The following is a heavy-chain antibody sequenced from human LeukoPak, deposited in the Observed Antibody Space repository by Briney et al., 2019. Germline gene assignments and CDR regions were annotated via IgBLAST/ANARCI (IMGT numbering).Heavy chain of an antibody. J-gene: IGHJ2*01. CDR2: IYYSGST. V-gene: IGHV4-59*01. CDR3: ARAEFYCDILTGFQNWYFDL. Sequence: PSETLSLTCTVSGGSISSYYWSWIRQPPGKGLEWIGYIYYSGSTNYNPSLKSRVTISVDTSKNQFSLKLSSVTAADTAVYYCARAEFYCDILTGFQNWYFDLWGRGTLVTVSS. D-gene: IGHD3-9*01. CDR1: GGSISSYY.